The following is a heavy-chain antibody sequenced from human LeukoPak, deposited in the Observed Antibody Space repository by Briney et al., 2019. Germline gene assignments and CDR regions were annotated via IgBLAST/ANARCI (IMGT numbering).Heavy chain of an antibody. V-gene: IGHV4-34*01. CDR1: NGSFSNYF. J-gene: IGHJ4*02. Sequence: PSETLSLTCGVVNGSFSNYFGRLIRQPPRELLEWSWEINHNASTNYNSSLRSQVTISIDTSKNQSSLNRNSVTASDTAIYYCARGRFWSAYFAHWGEGTLVAVSS. D-gene: IGHD3-3*01. CDR2: INHNAST. CDR3: ARGRFWSAYFAH.